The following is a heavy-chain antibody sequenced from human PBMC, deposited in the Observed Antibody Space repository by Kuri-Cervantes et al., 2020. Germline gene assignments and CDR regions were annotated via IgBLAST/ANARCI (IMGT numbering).Heavy chain of an antibody. J-gene: IGHJ5*02. CDR2: FKSKADGETT. CDR1: GFTFSNYW. D-gene: IGHD1-26*01. Sequence: GESLKISCAASGFTFSNYWMIWVRQAPGKGLEWVGRFKSKADGETTDYAAPVKGRFTISRDDSKNTLYLQMNGLKTEDTAVYYCTTLYRVDPWGQGTLVTVSS. V-gene: IGHV3-15*01. CDR3: TTLYRVDP.